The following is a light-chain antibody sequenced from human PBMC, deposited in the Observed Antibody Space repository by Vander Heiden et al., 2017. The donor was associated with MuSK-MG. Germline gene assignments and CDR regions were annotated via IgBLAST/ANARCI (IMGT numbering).Light chain of an antibody. CDR2: QDS. CDR1: NLGDKY. J-gene: IGLJ2*01. Sequence: SYELTQPPSVSVSPGQTASITCSGDNLGDKYACWYQQKPGHSPVLVIYQDSKRPSGIPERFSGSNSGNTATLTISGTQAMDDADYYCQAWDSSTLVVFGGGTKLTVL. V-gene: IGLV3-1*01. CDR3: QAWDSSTLVV.